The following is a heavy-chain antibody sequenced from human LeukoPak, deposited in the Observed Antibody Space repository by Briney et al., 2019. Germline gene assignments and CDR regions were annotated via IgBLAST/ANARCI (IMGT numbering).Heavy chain of an antibody. CDR3: AKDSATITSITMTDAFDI. V-gene: IGHV3-43*02. D-gene: IGHD3-22*01. Sequence: PGGSLRLSCAASGFTFDDYAMHWVRQAPWKGLEWVSLISGDGGSTYYADSVKGRFTISRDNSKNSLYLQMNSLRTEDTALYYCAKDSATITSITMTDAFDIWGQGTMVTVSS. CDR2: ISGDGGST. CDR1: GFTFDDYA. J-gene: IGHJ3*02.